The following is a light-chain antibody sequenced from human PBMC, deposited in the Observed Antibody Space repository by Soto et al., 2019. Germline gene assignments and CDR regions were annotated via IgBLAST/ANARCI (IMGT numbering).Light chain of an antibody. J-gene: IGLJ3*02. CDR2: GNS. V-gene: IGLV1-40*01. Sequence: QSVLTQPPSVSGAPGQRVTISCTGSGAGHDVHWYQQLPGTAPKLLIYGNSNRPSGVPDRFSGSKSGTSASLAITGLQAEDEADYYCQSYDSSLSGVFGGGTKVTVL. CDR3: QSYDSSLSGV. CDR1: GAGHD.